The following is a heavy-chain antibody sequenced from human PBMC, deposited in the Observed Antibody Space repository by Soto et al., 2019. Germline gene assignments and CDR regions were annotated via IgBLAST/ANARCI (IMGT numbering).Heavy chain of an antibody. CDR1: GFTFSSYA. V-gene: IGHV3-23*01. Sequence: EVQLLESGGGLVQPGGSLRLSCEASGFTFSSYAMSWVRQAPGKGLEWVSGISGSGGSTNYADSVKGRFTISRDNSKNTLYLQMNSRRVEDTAVYYCARDAGHWLGSGEFDSWGQGTLVTVSS. CDR3: ARDAGHWLGSGEFDS. D-gene: IGHD6-19*01. J-gene: IGHJ5*01. CDR2: ISGSGGST.